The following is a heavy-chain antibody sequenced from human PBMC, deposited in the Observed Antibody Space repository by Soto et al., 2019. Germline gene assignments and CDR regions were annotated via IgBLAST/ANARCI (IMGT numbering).Heavy chain of an antibody. CDR1: GFTFSTYG. D-gene: IGHD5-18*01. J-gene: IGHJ6*02. CDR2: MWYDGTDK. V-gene: IGHV3-33*01. CDR3: ARDGGYSSTSHYYGMDV. Sequence: QVQVVESGGDVVQPGRSLRLSCAASGFTFSTYGIHWVRQAPGKRLEWVAVMWYDGTDKYYADSVKGRFTISRDNSKNTVYLQMNSLKAEDTAVYYCARDGGYSSTSHYYGMDVWGQGTTVTVSS.